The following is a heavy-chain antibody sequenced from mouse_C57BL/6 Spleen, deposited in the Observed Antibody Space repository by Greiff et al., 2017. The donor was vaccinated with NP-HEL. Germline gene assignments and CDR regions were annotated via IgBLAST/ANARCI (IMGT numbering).Heavy chain of an antibody. CDR2: ISSGSSTI. J-gene: IGHJ4*01. CDR1: GFTFSDYG. D-gene: IGHD2-4*01. V-gene: IGHV5-17*01. Sequence: DVKLVESGGGLVKPGGSLKLSCAASGFTFSDYGMHWVRQAPEKGLEWVAYISSGSSTIYYADTVKGRFTISRDNAKNTLFLQMTSLRSADTAMYYCAMSTTGDYYAMDYGGQGTSVTVSS. CDR3: AMSTTGDYYAMDY.